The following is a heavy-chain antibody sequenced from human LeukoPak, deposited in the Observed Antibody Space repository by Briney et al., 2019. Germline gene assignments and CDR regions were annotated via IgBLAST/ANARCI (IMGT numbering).Heavy chain of an antibody. J-gene: IGHJ6*02. Sequence: GGSLRLSCAASGFTFDDYAMHWVRQAPGKGLEWVSGISWNSGSIGYADSVKGRFTISRDNAKNSLYLQMNSLRAEDTALYYCAKAGGVLGYYYGMDVWGQGTTVTASS. D-gene: IGHD2-8*02. CDR2: ISWNSGSI. CDR1: GFTFDDYA. V-gene: IGHV3-9*01. CDR3: AKAGGVLGYYYGMDV.